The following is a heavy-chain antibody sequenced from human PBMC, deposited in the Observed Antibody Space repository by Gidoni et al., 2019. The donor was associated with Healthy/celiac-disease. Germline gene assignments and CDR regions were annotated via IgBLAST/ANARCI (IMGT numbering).Heavy chain of an antibody. J-gene: IGHJ3*02. Sequence: QVQLVQSGAEVTKPGSSVKISCKASGGTFSSYAISWVRQAAGQGLEWMGGIIPIFGTANYAQKFQGRVTITADKSTSTAYMGLSSLRSEDTAVYYCASSAITMIVVVIAFDIWGQGTMVTVSS. CDR1: GGTFSSYA. D-gene: IGHD3-22*01. CDR3: ASSAITMIVVVIAFDI. V-gene: IGHV1-69*06. CDR2: IIPIFGTA.